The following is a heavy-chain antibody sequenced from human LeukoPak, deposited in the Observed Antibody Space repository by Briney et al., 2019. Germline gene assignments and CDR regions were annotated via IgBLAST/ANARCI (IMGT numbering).Heavy chain of an antibody. J-gene: IGHJ3*02. CDR3: ARALNDAFDI. CDR1: GFTFSDYY. V-gene: IGHV3-11*01. Sequence: GGSLRLSCAASGFTFSDYYMSWIRQAPGKGLEWVSYISSRGDTIFYADSVRGRFTISRDNAKSLLYLQMNSLTAEDTAVYYCARALNDAFDIWGQGTMVTVSS. CDR2: ISSRGDTI.